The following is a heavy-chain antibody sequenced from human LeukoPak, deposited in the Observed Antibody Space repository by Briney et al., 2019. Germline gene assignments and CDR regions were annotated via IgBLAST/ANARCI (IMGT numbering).Heavy chain of an antibody. D-gene: IGHD3-22*01. CDR1: GFTFSDYS. J-gene: IGHJ4*02. V-gene: IGHV4-59*01. CDR3: ARGADSSGYYSIFYFDY. CDR2: IYYSGST. Sequence: GSLRLSCAASGFTFSDYSMNWVRQAPGKGLEWIGYIYYSGSTNYNPSLKSRVTISVDTSKNQFSLKLSSVTAADTAVYYCARGADSSGYYSIFYFDYWGQGTLVTVSS.